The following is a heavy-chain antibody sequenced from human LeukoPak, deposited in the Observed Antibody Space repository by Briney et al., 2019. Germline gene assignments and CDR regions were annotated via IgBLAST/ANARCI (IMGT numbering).Heavy chain of an antibody. Sequence: SETLSLTCTVSGGSISSYYWSWIRQPPGKGLEWIGYIYYSGSTNYNPSLKSRVTISVDASKNQFSLKLSSVTAADTAVYYCARQGHYGAYYFDYWGQGTLVTVSS. CDR1: GGSISSYY. V-gene: IGHV4-59*08. J-gene: IGHJ4*02. CDR2: IYYSGST. CDR3: ARQGHYGAYYFDY. D-gene: IGHD4-17*01.